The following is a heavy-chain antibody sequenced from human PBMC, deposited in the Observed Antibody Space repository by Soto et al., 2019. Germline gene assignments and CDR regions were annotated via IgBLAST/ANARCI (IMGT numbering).Heavy chain of an antibody. CDR3: ARFGSGWWFDY. CDR1: GDSISSSSYY. CDR2: IYYSGST. Sequence: SETLSLTCTVSGDSISSSSYYWGWIRQPPGKGLEWIGNIYYSGSTYYDPSLKSRVTISVDTSKNQFSLKLSSVTAADTAVYYCARFGSGWWFDYWGQGTLVTVSS. D-gene: IGHD6-19*01. V-gene: IGHV4-39*01. J-gene: IGHJ4*02.